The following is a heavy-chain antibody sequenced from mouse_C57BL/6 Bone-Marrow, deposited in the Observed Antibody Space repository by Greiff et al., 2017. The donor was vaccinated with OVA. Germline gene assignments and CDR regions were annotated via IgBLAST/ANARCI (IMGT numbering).Heavy chain of an antibody. V-gene: IGHV1-53*01. CDR2: INPSNGGT. J-gene: IGHJ3*01. Sequence: QVHVKQPGTELVKPGASVKLSCKASGYTFTSYWMHWVKQRPGQGLEWIGNINPSNGGTNYNEKFKSKVTLTVDKSSSTAYMQLSSLTSEDSAVYYCARFVGPSAWFAYWGQGTLVTVSA. CDR3: ARFVGPSAWFAY. CDR1: GYTFTSYW. D-gene: IGHD4-1*01.